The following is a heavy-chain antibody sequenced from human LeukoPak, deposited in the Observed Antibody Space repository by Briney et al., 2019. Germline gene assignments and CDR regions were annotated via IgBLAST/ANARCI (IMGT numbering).Heavy chain of an antibody. CDR2: INHSGST. CDR1: GGSFSGYY. CDR3: ARVRATGAHDC. J-gene: IGHJ4*02. Sequence: SETLSLACAVYGGSFSGYYWSWIRQPPGKGLEWIGEINHSGSTNYNPSLKSRVTISVDTSKNQFSLKLSSVTAADTAVYYCARVRATGAHDCWGQGTLVTVSS. V-gene: IGHV4-34*01. D-gene: IGHD7-27*01.